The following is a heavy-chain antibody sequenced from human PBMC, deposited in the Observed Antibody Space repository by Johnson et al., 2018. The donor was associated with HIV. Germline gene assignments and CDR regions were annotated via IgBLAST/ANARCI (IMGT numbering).Heavy chain of an antibody. CDR3: TTGRVFVGYWYDRSP. CDR1: GFSFSDAW. D-gene: IGHD3-22*01. CDR2: IKRKADGGTT. J-gene: IGHJ3*01. Sequence: MLLVESGGGLVKPGGSLRLSCTVSGFSFSDAWMSWVRQAPGKGLEWVGRIKRKADGGTTDYAAPVKGRFSISRDDSKNTVYLQMNSLKTEDTAVYFCTTGRVFVGYWYDRSPWGQGTMVTVSS. V-gene: IGHV3-15*01.